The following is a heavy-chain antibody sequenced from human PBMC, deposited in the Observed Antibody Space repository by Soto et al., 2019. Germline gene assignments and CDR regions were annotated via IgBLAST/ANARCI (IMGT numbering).Heavy chain of an antibody. D-gene: IGHD1-26*01. CDR1: GFTFSSYE. Sequence: EVQLVESGGGLVQPGGSLRLSCAASGFTFSSYEMNWDRQAPGKGLEWVSYITGSGNTIYYADSVKGRFTISRDNAKNSMYLQMNSLRAEDTAVYYCARGGSYFDYWGQGTLVTVSS. V-gene: IGHV3-48*03. CDR2: ITGSGNTI. CDR3: ARGGSYFDY. J-gene: IGHJ4*02.